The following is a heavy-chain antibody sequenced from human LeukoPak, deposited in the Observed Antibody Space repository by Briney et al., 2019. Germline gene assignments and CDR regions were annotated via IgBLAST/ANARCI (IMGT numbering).Heavy chain of an antibody. V-gene: IGHV4-4*07. Sequence: PSETLSLTCTVSGGSISSYYWSWIRQPAGKGLEWIGRIYNSGSTNYNPSLKSRVTMSVDTPKNQFSLKLSSVTAADTAVYYCARGSNEYYILTGYSAYYYYYMDVWGKGTTVTVSS. CDR2: IYNSGST. CDR1: GGSISSYY. CDR3: ARGSNEYYILTGYSAYYYYYMDV. J-gene: IGHJ6*03. D-gene: IGHD3-9*01.